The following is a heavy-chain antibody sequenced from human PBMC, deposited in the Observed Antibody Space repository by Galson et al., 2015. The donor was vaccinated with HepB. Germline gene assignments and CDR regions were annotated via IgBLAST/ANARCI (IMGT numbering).Heavy chain of an antibody. J-gene: IGHJ2*01. CDR1: GFTFSSYW. CDR3: ARDAGYCSSTSCYTGAWYFDL. Sequence: SLRLSCAASGFTFSSYWMSWVRQAPGKGLEWVANIKQDGSEKYYVDSVKGRFTISRDNAKNSLYLQMNSLRAEDTAVYYCARDAGYCSSTSCYTGAWYFDLWGRGTLVTVSS. D-gene: IGHD2-2*02. CDR2: IKQDGSEK. V-gene: IGHV3-7*03.